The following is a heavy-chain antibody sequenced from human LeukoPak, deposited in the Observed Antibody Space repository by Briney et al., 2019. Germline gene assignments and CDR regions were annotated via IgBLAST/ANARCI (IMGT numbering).Heavy chain of an antibody. CDR1: GYIFSNFA. J-gene: IGHJ6*02. Sequence: ASVKVSCKASGYIFSNFAITWVRQAPGQGLEWVGWISPYNGNTNYSPKLQGRVTLTTDTSTSTAYMELRSLRSDDTAVYYCARESSWFGELAIIAYYYYGMDVWGQGTTVTVSS. D-gene: IGHD3-10*01. CDR2: ISPYNGNT. CDR3: ARESSWFGELAIIAYYYYGMDV. V-gene: IGHV1-18*01.